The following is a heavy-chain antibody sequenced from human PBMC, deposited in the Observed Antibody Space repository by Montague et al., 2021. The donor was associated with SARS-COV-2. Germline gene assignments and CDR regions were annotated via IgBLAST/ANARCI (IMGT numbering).Heavy chain of an antibody. D-gene: IGHD2-21*02. V-gene: IGHV4-31*03. J-gene: IGHJ3*02. CDR2: IYYSGSA. CDR3: ARRFCGGDCDGSGVFDI. CDR1: GYSIDSGGYF. Sequence: TLSLTCTVSGYSIDSGGYFWSWIRQHPGKGLEWIGFIYYSGSADYNPSLESRVSISVDRSKNQFSLKLSSVTAADTAVYYCARRFCGGDCDGSGVFDIWGQGTMVTVSS.